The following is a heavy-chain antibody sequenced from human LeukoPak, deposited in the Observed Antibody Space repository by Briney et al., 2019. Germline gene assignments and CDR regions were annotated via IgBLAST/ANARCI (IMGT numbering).Heavy chain of an antibody. CDR3: ATHYDILTGYFDY. V-gene: IGHV1-24*01. CDR1: GYTLTELS. J-gene: IGHJ4*02. D-gene: IGHD3-9*01. Sequence: ASVKVSCKVSGYTLTELSMHWVRQAPGKGLEWMGGFGPEDGETIYAQKFQGRVTMTEDTSTDTAYMELSSLRSEDTAVYYCATHYDILTGYFDYWGQGTLVTVSS. CDR2: FGPEDGET.